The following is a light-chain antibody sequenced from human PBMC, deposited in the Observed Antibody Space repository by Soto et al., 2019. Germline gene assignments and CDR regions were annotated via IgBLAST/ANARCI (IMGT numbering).Light chain of an antibody. J-gene: IGKJ5*01. CDR1: QNVLHSSNNKNY. CDR3: QQYYSTISTT. V-gene: IGKV4-1*01. CDR2: WAS. Sequence: DIVMTQSPDSLAVSLGERATINCKSSQNVLHSSNNKNYLAWYQQKPGQPPKLLIYWASARESGVPDRFSGSGSGTDFTLTISSLQAEDVAVYYCQQYYSTISTTLGQGTRLEIK.